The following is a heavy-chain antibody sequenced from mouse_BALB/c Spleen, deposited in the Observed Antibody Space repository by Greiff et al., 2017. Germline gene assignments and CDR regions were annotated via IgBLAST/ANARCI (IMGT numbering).Heavy chain of an antibody. CDR3: ARRDDYTRFAY. CDR1: GYTFTSYW. D-gene: IGHD2-4*01. V-gene: IGHV1-7*01. CDR2: INPSTGYT. Sequence: VQLQESGAELAKPGASVKMSCKASGYTFTSYWMHWVKQRPGQGLEWIGYINPSTGYTEYNQKFKDKATLTADKSSSTAYMQLSSLTSEDSAVYYCARRDDYTRFAYWGQGTLVTVSA. J-gene: IGHJ3*01.